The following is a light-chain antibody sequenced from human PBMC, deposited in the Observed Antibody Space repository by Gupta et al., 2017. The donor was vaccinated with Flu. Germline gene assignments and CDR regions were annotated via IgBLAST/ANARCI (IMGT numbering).Light chain of an antibody. Sequence: QSLLMQPPSVSAAPGQRITISCSGSNSDIGSNHVSWYQHLPGTAPKLLIYDNNKRPSGISDRFSGSKSGASATLAITGLQTGDEADYYCGTWDSSRSSGPYVFGPGTKVTVL. J-gene: IGLJ1*01. CDR1: NSDIGSNH. V-gene: IGLV1-51*01. CDR2: DNN. CDR3: GTWDSSRSSGPYV.